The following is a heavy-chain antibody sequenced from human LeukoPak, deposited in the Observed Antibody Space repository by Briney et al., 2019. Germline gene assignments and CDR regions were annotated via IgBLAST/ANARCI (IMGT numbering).Heavy chain of an antibody. CDR3: ARSGHCGGDCYRYYFDY. V-gene: IGHV4-39*07. J-gene: IGHJ4*02. D-gene: IGHD2-21*02. CDR2: IYYSGST. CDR1: GGSISSGSHY. Sequence: SETLSLTCTVSGGSISSGSHYWGWIRQPPGKGLEWIGSIYYSGSTYYKPSLKSRVTISVDTSKNQFSLKVSSVTAADTAVYFCARSGHCGGDCYRYYFDYWGQGTLVTVSS.